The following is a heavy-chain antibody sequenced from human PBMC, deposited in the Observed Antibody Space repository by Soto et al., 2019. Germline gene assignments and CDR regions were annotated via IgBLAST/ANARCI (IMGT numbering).Heavy chain of an antibody. V-gene: IGHV4-34*01. Sequence: ETLSLTCGVYRGSFSGFYWSWVRQTPGGGLEWIGEINHSGTTNYNPSFQNRVTISVDKSTNNFSLKMTSVTAADAAVYYCARGRGYVYGSNFYGLDVWGQGTTVTVSS. D-gene: IGHD6-25*01. CDR2: INHSGTT. CDR3: ARGRGYVYGSNFYGLDV. CDR1: RGSFSGFY. J-gene: IGHJ6*02.